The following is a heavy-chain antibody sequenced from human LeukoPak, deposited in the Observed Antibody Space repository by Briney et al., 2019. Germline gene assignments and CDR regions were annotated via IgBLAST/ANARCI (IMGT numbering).Heavy chain of an antibody. Sequence: PGGSLRLSCAASGFTLSYYGMHWVRQAPGKGLEWVAVISYEGSNKYYADSVKGRFTIPRDNTKNTLYLQMNSLRAEDTAVYYCAKPYYYDRSGSGVNHFDYWGQGTLVTVSS. D-gene: IGHD3-22*01. V-gene: IGHV3-30*18. CDR1: GFTLSYYG. J-gene: IGHJ4*02. CDR2: ISYEGSNK. CDR3: AKPYYYDRSGSGVNHFDY.